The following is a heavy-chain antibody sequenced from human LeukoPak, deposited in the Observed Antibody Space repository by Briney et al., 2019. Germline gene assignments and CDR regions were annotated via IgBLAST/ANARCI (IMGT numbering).Heavy chain of an antibody. J-gene: IGHJ4*02. CDR1: GFTFSSYE. Sequence: GGSLRLSCAASGFTFSSYEMNWVRQAPGKGLEWVSYISSGGSTIDHADSVKGRFTISRDNAKNSLYLQMNSLRAEDTAVYYCARNLYSSGWYIDYWGQGTLVTVSS. CDR3: ARNLYSSGWYIDY. CDR2: ISSGGSTI. D-gene: IGHD6-19*01. V-gene: IGHV3-48*03.